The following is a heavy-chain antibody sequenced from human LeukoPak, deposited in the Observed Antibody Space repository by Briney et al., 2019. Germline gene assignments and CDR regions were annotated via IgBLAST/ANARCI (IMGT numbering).Heavy chain of an antibody. CDR2: IYNTGRSGTT. D-gene: IGHD5-18*01. Sequence: SDTLSLTCNVSGATVTTHYWSWIRQPPGRGLEWIGFIYNTGRSGTTNYNPSLNSRVTISLDTSRNQFSLRLTSVIGADTAVYFCARRVDTAKIDYWGQGTLVCVSS. CDR3: ARRVDTAKIDY. CDR1: GATVTTHY. J-gene: IGHJ4*02. V-gene: IGHV4-59*02.